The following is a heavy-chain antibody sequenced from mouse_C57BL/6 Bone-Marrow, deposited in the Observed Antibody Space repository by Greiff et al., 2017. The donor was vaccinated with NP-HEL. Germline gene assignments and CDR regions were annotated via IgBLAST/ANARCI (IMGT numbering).Heavy chain of an antibody. Sequence: EVQLQESGPGMVKPSQSLSLTCTVTGYSITSGYDWHWIRHFPGNKLEWMGYISYSGSTNYNPSLKSRISITHDTSKNHFFLKLNSVTTEDTATYYCAREQAYYSNLHWYFDVWGTGTTVTVSS. D-gene: IGHD2-5*01. J-gene: IGHJ1*03. CDR2: ISYSGST. CDR1: GYSITSGYD. V-gene: IGHV3-1*01. CDR3: AREQAYYSNLHWYFDV.